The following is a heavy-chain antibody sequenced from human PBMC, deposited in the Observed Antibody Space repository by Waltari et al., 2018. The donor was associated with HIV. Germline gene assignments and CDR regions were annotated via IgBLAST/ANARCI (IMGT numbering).Heavy chain of an antibody. J-gene: IGHJ5*02. Sequence: QVQLVESGGGVVQPGRSLRLSCAASGFTFSSYAMHWGSQAPGEGLGWVAVISCDGSNQYYAGSVKGRFTISRDNSKNTLYLQMNSLRAEDTAVYYCARDQWNNVLDPWGQGTLVTVSS. V-gene: IGHV3-30*16. D-gene: IGHD1-1*01. CDR1: GFTFSSYA. CDR2: ISCDGSNQ. CDR3: ARDQWNNVLDP.